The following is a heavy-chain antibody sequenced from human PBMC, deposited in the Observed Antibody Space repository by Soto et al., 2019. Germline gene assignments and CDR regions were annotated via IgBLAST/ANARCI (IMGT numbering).Heavy chain of an antibody. D-gene: IGHD2-2*01. CDR2: INPSGGST. CDR3: ARGGGEDIVVVPAAPHFDL. J-gene: IGHJ2*01. CDR1: GYTFTSYY. Sequence: QVQLVQSGAEVKKPGASVKVSCKASGYTFTSYYMHWVRQAPGQGLEWMGIINPSGGSTSYAEKSQGRVTMTRDTSTSTVYMELSSLRSEDTAVYYCARGGGEDIVVVPAAPHFDLWGRGTLVTVSS. V-gene: IGHV1-46*01.